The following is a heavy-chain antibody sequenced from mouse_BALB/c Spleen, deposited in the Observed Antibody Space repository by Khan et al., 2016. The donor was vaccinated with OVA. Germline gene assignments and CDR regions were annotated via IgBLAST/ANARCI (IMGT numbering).Heavy chain of an antibody. Sequence: EVELVESGGGLVKPGGSLKLSCAASGFTFSSYDMSWVRQTPEKRLAWVASISSGGSTYYPDSVKGRFTISRDNVRNILSLQMSSLRSEDTAMYYCAGGPYYGSSPCYFDYWGQGTTLTVSS. CDR3: AGGPYYGSSPCYFDY. J-gene: IGHJ2*01. V-gene: IGHV5-6-5*01. D-gene: IGHD1-1*01. CDR1: GFTFSSYD. CDR2: ISSGGST.